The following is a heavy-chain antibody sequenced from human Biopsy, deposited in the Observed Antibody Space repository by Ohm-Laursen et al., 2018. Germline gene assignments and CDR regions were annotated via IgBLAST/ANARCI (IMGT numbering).Heavy chain of an antibody. CDR2: IYAGATT. D-gene: IGHD2-2*02. CDR3: ARRIPLYGMDV. J-gene: IGHJ6*02. Sequence: SLRLSCTASKFTVRTNSMSWVRLAPGKGLEWVSVIYAGATTYYPDSVRGRFTISRDNGEYSLFLQMNSLRVDDTAVYYCARRIPLYGMDVWGQGTTVTVSS. V-gene: IGHV3-66*04. CDR1: KFTVRTNS.